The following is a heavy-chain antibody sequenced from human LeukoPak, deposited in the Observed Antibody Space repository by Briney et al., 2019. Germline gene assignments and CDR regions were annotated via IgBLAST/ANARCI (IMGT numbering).Heavy chain of an antibody. Sequence: GGSLRLSCAASGFTFRSNGMHWVRQAPGKGLEWVADIWADGSVERYADSVRGRFTISRNNSKNTLYLQMNSLRAEDTAVYYCAKDGLYESSGYHFDYWGQGTLVTVSS. D-gene: IGHD3-22*01. CDR1: GFTFRSNG. CDR3: AKDGLYESSGYHFDY. J-gene: IGHJ4*02. CDR2: IWADGSVE. V-gene: IGHV3-33*06.